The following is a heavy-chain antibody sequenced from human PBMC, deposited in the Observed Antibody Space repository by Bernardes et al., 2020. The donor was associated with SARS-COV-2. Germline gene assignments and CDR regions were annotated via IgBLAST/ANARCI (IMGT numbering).Heavy chain of an antibody. CDR3: ARDFFGGNSVDDY. CDR1: GFTFRSYG. Sequence: GGSLRLSCAASGFTFRSYGLHWVRPAPGQGLEWVAVLWFDGSNKYYADSVKGRFTISRDNSKNTLYLQMNSLRAEDTAVYYCARDFFGGNSVDDYWGQGTLVTVSS. CDR2: LWFDGSNK. D-gene: IGHD2-21*02. V-gene: IGHV3-33*01. J-gene: IGHJ4*02.